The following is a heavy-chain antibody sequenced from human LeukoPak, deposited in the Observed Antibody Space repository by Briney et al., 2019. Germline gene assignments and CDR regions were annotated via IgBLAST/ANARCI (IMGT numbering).Heavy chain of an antibody. CDR3: AKGSVEYSYGYYMDV. CDR2: ISWKSGSI. D-gene: IGHD5-18*01. J-gene: IGHJ6*03. Sequence: GRSLRLSCAASGFTFSSYAMHWVRQAPGKGLEWVSGISWKSGSIGYADSVKGRFTISRDNAKNSLYLQMNSLRAEDMALYYCAKGSVEYSYGYYMDVWGKGTTVTVSS. CDR1: GFTFSSYA. V-gene: IGHV3-9*03.